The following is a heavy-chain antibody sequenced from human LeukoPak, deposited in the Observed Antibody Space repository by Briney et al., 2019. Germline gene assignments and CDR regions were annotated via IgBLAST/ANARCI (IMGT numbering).Heavy chain of an antibody. CDR2: ISYDGSNK. CDR1: GFTFSSYA. J-gene: IGHJ4*02. CDR3: AKKPVGRAAGYYFDY. Sequence: PGRSLRLSCAASGFTFSSYAMHWVRQAPGKGLEWVAVISYDGSNKYYADSVKGRFTISRDNSKNTLYLQMNSLRAEDTAVYYCAKKPVGRAAGYYFDYWGQGTLVTVSS. D-gene: IGHD6-13*01. V-gene: IGHV3-30-3*02.